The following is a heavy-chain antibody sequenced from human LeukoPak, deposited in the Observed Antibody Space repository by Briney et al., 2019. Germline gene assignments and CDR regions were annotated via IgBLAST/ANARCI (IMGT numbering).Heavy chain of an antibody. CDR3: ATSIDSSGYFDFDY. CDR1: GFTVSSNY. Sequence: GGSLRLSCAASGFTVSSNYMNWVRQAPGKGLEWVSVIYSGGTTYYADSVKGRFTMSRDNSKNTLYLQMNSLRAEDTAVYYCATSIDSSGYFDFDYWVQGTLVSVSS. V-gene: IGHV3-66*01. CDR2: IYSGGTT. D-gene: IGHD3-22*01. J-gene: IGHJ4*02.